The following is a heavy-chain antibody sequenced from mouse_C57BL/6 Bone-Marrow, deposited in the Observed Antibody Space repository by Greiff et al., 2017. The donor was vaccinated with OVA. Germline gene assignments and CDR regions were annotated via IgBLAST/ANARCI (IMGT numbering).Heavy chain of an antibody. Sequence: VKLVESGPGLVAPSQSLSITCTVSGFSLTSYAISWVRQPPGKGLEWLGVIWTGGGTNYNSALKSRLSISKDNSKSQVFLKMNSLQTDDTARYYGARKSGTGDYYAMDYWGQGTSVTVSS. V-gene: IGHV2-9-1*01. CDR3: ARKSGTGDYYAMDY. D-gene: IGHD1-3*01. J-gene: IGHJ4*01. CDR2: IWTGGGT. CDR1: GFSLTSYA.